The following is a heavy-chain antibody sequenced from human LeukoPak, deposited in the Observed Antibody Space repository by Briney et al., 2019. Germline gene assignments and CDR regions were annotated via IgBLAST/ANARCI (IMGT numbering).Heavy chain of an antibody. Sequence: ASVKVSCKASGFTFTSSAMQWVRQARGQRLEWIGWIVVGSGNTNYAQKFQESVTITRDMSTSTAYMELSSLRSEDTAVYYCAARTFYYDILTGYSPPEHWGQGTLVTVSS. J-gene: IGHJ1*01. CDR2: IVVGSGNT. CDR1: GFTFTSSA. CDR3: AARTFYYDILTGYSPPEH. D-gene: IGHD3-9*01. V-gene: IGHV1-58*02.